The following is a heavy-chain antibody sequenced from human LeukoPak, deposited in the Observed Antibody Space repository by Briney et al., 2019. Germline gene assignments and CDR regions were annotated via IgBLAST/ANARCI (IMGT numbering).Heavy chain of an antibody. CDR1: GFTFGSYG. Sequence: GGSLRLSCAASGFTFGSYGMHWVRQAPGKGLEWVAFIRYDGSNKYYADSVRGRFTISRDNSKNTLDLQMSSLRVEDTAVYYCASGGPTRGTLDYWGQGTLVTVSS. D-gene: IGHD1-26*01. CDR3: ASGGPTRGTLDY. V-gene: IGHV3-30*02. J-gene: IGHJ4*02. CDR2: IRYDGSNK.